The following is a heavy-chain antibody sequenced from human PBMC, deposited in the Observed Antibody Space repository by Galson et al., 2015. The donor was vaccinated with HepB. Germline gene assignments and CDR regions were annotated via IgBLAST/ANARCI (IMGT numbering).Heavy chain of an antibody. CDR2: IKQDGSEK. Sequence: SLRLSCAASGFTFSSYWMSWVRQAPGKGLEWVANIKQDGSEKYYVDSVKGRFTISRDNAKNSLYLQMNSLRAEDTAVYYCARGLLISTGPGIAVAPGRDAFDIWGQGTMVTVSS. CDR1: GFTFSSYW. D-gene: IGHD6-19*01. J-gene: IGHJ3*02. V-gene: IGHV3-7*01. CDR3: ARGLLISTGPGIAVAPGRDAFDI.